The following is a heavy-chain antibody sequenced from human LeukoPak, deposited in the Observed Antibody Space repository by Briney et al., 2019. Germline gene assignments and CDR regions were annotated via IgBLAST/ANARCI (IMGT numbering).Heavy chain of an antibody. D-gene: IGHD3/OR15-3a*01. CDR1: DGSIRTYY. CDR2: IYYRGDI. Sequence: SETLSLTCSVSDGSIRTYYWSWIRQSPGQGLEWIGNIYYRGDINYNPSLRSRVIISIDTSKNQFSLKVTSLTAADTAVYYCATNKDWAEADWGQGTLVIVSS. J-gene: IGHJ4*02. CDR3: ATNKDWAEAD. V-gene: IGHV4-59*03.